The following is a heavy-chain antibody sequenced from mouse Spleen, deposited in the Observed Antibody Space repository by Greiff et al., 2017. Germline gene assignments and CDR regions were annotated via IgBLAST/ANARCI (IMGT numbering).Heavy chain of an antibody. CDR2: ISYSGST. CDR3: ARRVGLRENYFDY. D-gene: IGHD3-1*01. V-gene: IGHV3-2*02. CDR1: GYSITSDYA. J-gene: IGHJ2*01. Sequence: EVKLEESGPGLVKPSQSLSLTCTVTGYSITSDYAWNWIRQFPGNKLEWMGYISYSGSTSYNPSLKSRISITRDTSKNQFFLQLNSVTTEDTATYYCARRVGLRENYFDYWGQGTTLTVSS.